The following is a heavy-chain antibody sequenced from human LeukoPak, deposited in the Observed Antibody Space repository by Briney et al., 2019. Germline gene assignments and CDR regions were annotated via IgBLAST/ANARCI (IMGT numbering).Heavy chain of an antibody. D-gene: IGHD4-11*01. V-gene: IGHV4-59*01. CDR3: ARGRVSSSTWYSTYYYFFYMDF. CDR1: DDSITMYY. Sequence: RTSETLSLTCTVSDDSITMYYWTWLRQPPGKGLEWIGYVDHTGSTKFNPSLNGRVSISRDTSNNFFSLRLRSVTAADTAVYFCARGRVSSSTWYSTYYYFFYMDFWGKGTTVTVSS. CDR2: VDHTGST. J-gene: IGHJ6*03.